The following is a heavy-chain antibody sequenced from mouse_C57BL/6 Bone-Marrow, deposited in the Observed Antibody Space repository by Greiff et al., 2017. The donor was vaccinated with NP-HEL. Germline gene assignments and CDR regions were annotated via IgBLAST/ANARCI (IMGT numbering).Heavy chain of an antibody. J-gene: IGHJ4*01. Sequence: LVEPGASVKISCKASGYTFTDYYMNWVKQSHGKSLEWIGDINPNNGGTSYNQKFKGKATLTVDKSSSTAYMELRSLTSEDSAVYYCAGLRYYAMDYWGQGTSVTVSS. CDR2: INPNNGGT. V-gene: IGHV1-26*01. CDR1: GYTFTDYY. D-gene: IGHD2-12*01. CDR3: AGLRYYAMDY.